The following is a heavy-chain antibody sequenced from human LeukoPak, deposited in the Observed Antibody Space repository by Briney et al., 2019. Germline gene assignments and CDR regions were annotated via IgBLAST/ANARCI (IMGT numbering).Heavy chain of an antibody. Sequence: GESLRLSCAASGFTFTTYWMSWVRQPPGKGLEWVANIKQDGTEKYYADSVKGRFTISRDNAKNSLYLQMNSLRVEDTAIYYCAKVAHYYYGSESYYFFEHWGQGTPVTASS. CDR2: IKQDGTEK. CDR1: GFTFTTYW. J-gene: IGHJ4*02. D-gene: IGHD3-10*01. V-gene: IGHV3-7*01. CDR3: AKVAHYYYGSESYYFFEH.